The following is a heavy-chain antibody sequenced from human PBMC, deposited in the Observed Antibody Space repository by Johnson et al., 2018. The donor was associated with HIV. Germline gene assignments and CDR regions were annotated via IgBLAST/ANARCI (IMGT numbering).Heavy chain of an antibody. CDR1: GFTCSSYA. V-gene: IGHV3-48*04. CDR3: ARERGLCHAFDI. Sequence: VQLVESGGGVVQPGGSLRLSCAASGFTCSSYAMNWIRQAPGKGLEWVSGISWNSGTIAYADSVKGRFTISRDNAKRSLYLQMSSLRAEDTAVYYCARERGLCHAFDIWGQGTMVTVSS. J-gene: IGHJ3*02. CDR2: ISWNSGTI.